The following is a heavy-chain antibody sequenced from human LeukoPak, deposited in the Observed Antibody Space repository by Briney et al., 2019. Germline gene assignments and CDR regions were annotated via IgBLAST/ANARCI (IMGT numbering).Heavy chain of an antibody. V-gene: IGHV3-30*18. CDR1: GFTFSSYG. Sequence: GGSLRLSCAASGFTFSSYGMHWVRQAPGKGLEWVAVMSYDGSNKYYADSVKGRFTISRDNSKNTLYLQMNSLRAEDTAVYYCAKDLEDTAMPGDYFDYWGQGTLVTVSS. D-gene: IGHD5-18*01. CDR2: MSYDGSNK. J-gene: IGHJ4*02. CDR3: AKDLEDTAMPGDYFDY.